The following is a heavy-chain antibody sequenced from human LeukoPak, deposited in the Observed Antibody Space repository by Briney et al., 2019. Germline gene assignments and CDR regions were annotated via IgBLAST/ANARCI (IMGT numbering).Heavy chain of an antibody. CDR3: GSTYYNPSLKSGVAMSPDTSKNQLSLNLTSVTEAETGVYYCVRLSGGYYCSYFQR. Sequence: SETLSLTCTVSGGFISSSNYFWRLIRQPRGEGLEWFCSICYSSSTYYTPSLKSRVTISIDKSKNYFSLNLLTVTAAATGVYYRGSTYYNPSLKSGVAMSPDTSKNQLSLNLTSVTEAETGVYYCVRLSGGYYCSYFQRWG. CDR2: ICYSSST. V-gene: IGHV4-39*02. D-gene: IGHD3-10*02. CDR1: GGFISSSNYF. J-gene: IGHJ1*01.